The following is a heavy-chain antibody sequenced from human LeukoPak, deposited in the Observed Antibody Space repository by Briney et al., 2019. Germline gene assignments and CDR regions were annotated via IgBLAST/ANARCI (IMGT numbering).Heavy chain of an antibody. CDR3: AREGPAYCGGDCSDQHWFDP. Sequence: SQTLSLTCTVSGGSISSGGYYWSWIRQHPGKGLEWIGYIYYSGNTYYNPSLKSRVTISVDTSKNQFSLKLSSVTAADTAVYYCAREGPAYCGGDCSDQHWFDPWGQGTLVTVSS. D-gene: IGHD2-21*02. CDR2: IYYSGNT. J-gene: IGHJ5*02. V-gene: IGHV4-31*03. CDR1: GGSISSGGYY.